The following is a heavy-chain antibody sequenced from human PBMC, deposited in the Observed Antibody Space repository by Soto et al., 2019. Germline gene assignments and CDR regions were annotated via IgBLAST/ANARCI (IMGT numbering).Heavy chain of an antibody. CDR2: IYYSGST. CDR3: ASDYYGSGSYHY. CDR1: GGSIGGYY. D-gene: IGHD3-10*01. V-gene: IGHV4-59*01. Sequence: SETLSLTCTVSGGSIGGYYGSWIRQPPGKGLEWIGYIYYSGSTNYNPSLKSRVTISVDTSKNQFSLKLSSVTAADTAVYYCASDYYGSGSYHYWGQGTLVTVSS. J-gene: IGHJ4*02.